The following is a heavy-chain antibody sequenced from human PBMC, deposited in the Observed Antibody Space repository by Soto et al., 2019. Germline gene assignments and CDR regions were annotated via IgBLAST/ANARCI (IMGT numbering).Heavy chain of an antibody. D-gene: IGHD3-10*01. Sequence: QVQLQESGPGLVKPSETLSLTCTVSGGSISSYYWSWIRQPPGKGLEWIGYIYYSGSTNYNPSLTRRVTISVDTSKNPFSRKLSSVTAADTAVYYCARAGGRVFDSWGQGTLVTVSS. CDR3: ARAGGRVFDS. CDR1: GGSISSYY. J-gene: IGHJ4*02. V-gene: IGHV4-59*01. CDR2: IYYSGST.